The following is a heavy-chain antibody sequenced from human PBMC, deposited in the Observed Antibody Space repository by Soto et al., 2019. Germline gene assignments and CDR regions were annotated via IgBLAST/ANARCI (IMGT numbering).Heavy chain of an antibody. CDR3: ARSPTYYDILTGYYLGNWFDP. Sequence: ASVKVSCKASGYTFTGYYMHWVRQAPGQGLEWMGWINPNSGGTNYAQKFQGRVTMTRDTSISTAYMELSRLRSDDTAVYYCARSPTYYDILTGYYLGNWFDPWRHGTLVTVSS. CDR2: INPNSGGT. CDR1: GYTFTGYY. J-gene: IGHJ5*02. V-gene: IGHV1-2*02. D-gene: IGHD3-9*01.